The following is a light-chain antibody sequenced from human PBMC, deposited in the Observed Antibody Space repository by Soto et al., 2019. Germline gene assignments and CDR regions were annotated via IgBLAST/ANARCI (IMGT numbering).Light chain of an antibody. J-gene: IGKJ5*01. Sequence: DIQMSQSASTLSASVGDRITITCRASQSISNLLALYQQKPGSLPRLLIYRASTLESGVPSRFSGSGSGTNFTFTISSLQPEDIATYYCQHYHNLPITFGQGTRLEIK. V-gene: IGKV1-5*03. CDR1: QSISNL. CDR3: QHYHNLPIT. CDR2: RAS.